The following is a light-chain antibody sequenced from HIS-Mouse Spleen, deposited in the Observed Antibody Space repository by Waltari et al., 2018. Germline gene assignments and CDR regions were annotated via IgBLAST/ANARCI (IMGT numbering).Light chain of an antibody. J-gene: IGLJ2*01. V-gene: IGLV3-19*01. Sequence: SSELTQDPAVSVALGQTVRITCQGDSLRSYYASWYQQKPGQAPVLVRYGKNNRTSGIPDRFAGSSSGNTASVTVTGAQAEDEADYYCNSRDSSGNHVVFGGGTKLTVL. CDR2: GKN. CDR3: NSRDSSGNHVV. CDR1: SLRSYY.